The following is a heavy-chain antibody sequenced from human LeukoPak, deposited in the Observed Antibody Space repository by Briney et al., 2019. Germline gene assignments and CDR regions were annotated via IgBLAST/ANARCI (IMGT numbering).Heavy chain of an antibody. D-gene: IGHD2-2*01. CDR1: GDTFTSYY. J-gene: IGHJ5*02. Sequence: ASVKVSCKASGDTFTSYYMHWVRQAPGQGLEWMGIINPSGGSTSYAQKFQGRVTITRDKSTTTVYMELSSLRSDDTAVYYCARGIRRCSTTDCALRPLVSWGQGTLVTVPS. CDR3: ARGIRRCSTTDCALRPLVS. V-gene: IGHV1-46*01. CDR2: INPSGGST.